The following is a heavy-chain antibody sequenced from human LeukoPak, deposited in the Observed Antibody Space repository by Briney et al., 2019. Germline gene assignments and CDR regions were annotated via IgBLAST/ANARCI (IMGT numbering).Heavy chain of an antibody. V-gene: IGHV4-4*07. J-gene: IGHJ5*02. CDR2: IYISGNT. CDR3: ARDWKGFGELWDNWFDP. Sequence: SETLSLTCTVSGDSINNYYWSWIRQPAGKGLEWIGRIYISGNTNYNPSLKSRVTMSLDTSKTQLSLKLSSVTAADTAVYYCARDWKGFGELWDNWFDPWGQGTLVTVSS. CDR1: GDSINNYY. D-gene: IGHD3-10*01.